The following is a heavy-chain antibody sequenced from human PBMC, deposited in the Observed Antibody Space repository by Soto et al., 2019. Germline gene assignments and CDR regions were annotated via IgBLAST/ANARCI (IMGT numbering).Heavy chain of an antibody. D-gene: IGHD2-15*01. CDR1: GYSFTSYW. CDR2: IYPGDSDT. Sequence: GESLKISCKGSGYSFTSYWIGWVRQMPGKGLEWMGIIYPGDSDTRYSPSFQGQVTISADKSISTAYLQWSSLKASDTAIYYCTSGSRDCSGGSCYSHWGQGTLVTVSS. V-gene: IGHV5-51*01. J-gene: IGHJ4*02. CDR3: TSGSRDCSGGSCYSH.